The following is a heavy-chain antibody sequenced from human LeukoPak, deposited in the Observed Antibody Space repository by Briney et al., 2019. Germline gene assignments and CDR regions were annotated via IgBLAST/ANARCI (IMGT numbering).Heavy chain of an antibody. CDR2: IYYSGST. V-gene: IGHV4-39*01. CDR1: GGSISSSSYY. D-gene: IGHD3-22*01. J-gene: IGHJ4*02. CDR3: AAKVLVINYYFDY. Sequence: SETLSLTCTVSGGSISSSSYYWGWIRQPPGKGLEWIGSIYYSGSTYYNPSLKGRVTISVDTSKNQFSLKLSSVTAADTAVYYCAAKVLVINYYFDYWGRGSLVTVSS.